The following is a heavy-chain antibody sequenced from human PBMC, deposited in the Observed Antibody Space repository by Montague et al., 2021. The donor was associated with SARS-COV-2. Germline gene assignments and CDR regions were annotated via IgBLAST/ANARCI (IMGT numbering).Heavy chain of an antibody. J-gene: IGHJ6*02. Sequence: SLRLSCAASGFTFSDYYMSWIRQAPGKGLEWVSYISSSSSYTNYADSVKGRFTISRDNAKNSLYLQMNSLRAEDTAVYYCARDLASHGDQYYYYGMDVWGQGTTVTVSS. CDR3: ARDLASHGDQYYYYGMDV. CDR1: GFTFSDYY. V-gene: IGHV3-11*06. CDR2: ISSSSSYT. D-gene: IGHD4-17*01.